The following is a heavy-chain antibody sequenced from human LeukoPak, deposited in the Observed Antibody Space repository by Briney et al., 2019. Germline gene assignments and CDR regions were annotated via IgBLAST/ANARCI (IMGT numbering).Heavy chain of an antibody. CDR2: ISSNGGST. D-gene: IGHD3-10*01. Sequence: PGGSLRLSCAASGFTFSSYGMHWVRQAPGKGLEYVSAISSNGGSTYYANSVKGRFTISRDNSKNTLYLQMGGLRAEDMAVYYCARYASGRGGIDYWGQGTLVTVSS. CDR3: ARYASGRGGIDY. CDR1: GFTFSSYG. V-gene: IGHV3-64*01. J-gene: IGHJ4*02.